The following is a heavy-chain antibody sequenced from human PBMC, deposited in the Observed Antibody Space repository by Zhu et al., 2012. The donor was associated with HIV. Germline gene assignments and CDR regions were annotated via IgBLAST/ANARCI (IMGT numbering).Heavy chain of an antibody. CDR2: IYHSGST. CDR1: GGSVSSGTYY. J-gene: IGHJ6*03. D-gene: IGHD6-13*01. CDR3: ARTVGAAASFYNYYMDV. Sequence: QVQLQESGPGLVKPSETLSLTCTVSGGSVSSGTYYWSWIRQPPGKRLEWIGFIYHSGSTNYNPSLKSRVALSVDTSKNQFSLKVTSVTAADTAIYYCARTVGAAASFYNYYMDVWGKRDHGQPSL. V-gene: IGHV4-61*01.